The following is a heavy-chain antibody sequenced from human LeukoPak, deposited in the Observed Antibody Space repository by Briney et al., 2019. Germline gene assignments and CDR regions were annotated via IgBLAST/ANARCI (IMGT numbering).Heavy chain of an antibody. V-gene: IGHV4-59*01. D-gene: IGHD6-19*01. CDR1: GDSMSFYY. CDR3: ARGLTGSGWYPLFDY. CDR2: IYYSGST. Sequence: SETLSLTCTVSGDSMSFYYWSWIRQPPGKGLEWIGYIYYSGSTNYNPSLKSRVTISVDTSKNQFSLKLSSVTAADTAVYYRARGLTGSGWYPLFDYWGQGTLVTVSS. J-gene: IGHJ4*02.